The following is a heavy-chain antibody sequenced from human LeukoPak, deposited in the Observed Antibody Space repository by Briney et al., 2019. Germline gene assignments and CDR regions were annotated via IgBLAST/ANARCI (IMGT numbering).Heavy chain of an antibody. CDR1: GFTFSSYG. CDR3: AKDSGFGMDV. Sequence: GRSLRLSCAASGFTFSSYGMHWVRQAPGKGLEWMAVISYDGSNKYYADSVKGRFTISRDNSKNTLYLQMNSLRAEDTAVYYCAKDSGFGMDVWGQGTTVTVSS. V-gene: IGHV3-30*18. J-gene: IGHJ6*02. CDR2: ISYDGSNK.